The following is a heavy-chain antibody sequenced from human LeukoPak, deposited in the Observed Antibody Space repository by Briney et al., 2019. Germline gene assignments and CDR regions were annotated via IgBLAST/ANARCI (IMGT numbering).Heavy chain of an antibody. D-gene: IGHD3-9*01. CDR1: GFTFSDYY. CDR2: ISSSGSTI. J-gene: IGHJ2*01. CDR3: ARDPDILTGYSGYFDL. Sequence: GGSLRLSCAASGFTFSDYYMSWIRQAPGKGLEGVSYISSSGSTIYYADSVKGRFTISRDNAKNSLYLQMNSLRAEDTAVYYCARDPDILTGYSGYFDLWGRGTLVTVSS. V-gene: IGHV3-11*01.